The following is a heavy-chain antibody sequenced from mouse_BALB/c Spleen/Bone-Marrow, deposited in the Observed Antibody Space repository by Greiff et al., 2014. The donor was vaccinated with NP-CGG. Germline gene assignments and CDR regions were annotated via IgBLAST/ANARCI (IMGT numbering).Heavy chain of an antibody. D-gene: IGHD2-4*01. V-gene: IGHV14-3*02. CDR1: GFNIKDTY. Sequence: EVQLQESGAELVKPGASVKLSCTASGFNIKDTYMHWVKQRPEQGLEWIGRIDPANGNTKYDPKLQGKATITADTSSNTAYLQLSSLTSEDTAVYYCARERDYDYAYAMDYWGQGTSVTVSS. CDR2: IDPANGNT. CDR3: ARERDYDYAYAMDY. J-gene: IGHJ4*01.